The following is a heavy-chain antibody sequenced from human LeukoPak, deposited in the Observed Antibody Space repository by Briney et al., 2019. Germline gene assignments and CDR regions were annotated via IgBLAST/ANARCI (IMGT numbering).Heavy chain of an antibody. D-gene: IGHD2-21*02. CDR2: INHSGST. CDR1: GGSISSYY. J-gene: IGHJ4*02. Sequence: PSETLSLTCTVSGGSISSYYWSWIRQPPGKGLGWIGGINHSGSTNYNPSLKSRVTISVDTSKNQFSLKLSSVTAADTAVYYCARGPYCGGDCYSYFDYWGQGTLVTVSS. V-gene: IGHV4-34*01. CDR3: ARGPYCGGDCYSYFDY.